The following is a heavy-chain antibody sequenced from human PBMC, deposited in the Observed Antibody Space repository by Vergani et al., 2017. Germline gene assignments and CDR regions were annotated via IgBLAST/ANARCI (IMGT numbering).Heavy chain of an antibody. J-gene: IGHJ3*02. CDR2: ISSSSSTI. D-gene: IGHD3-3*01. Sequence: EVQLVESGGGLVKPGGSLRLSCAASGFTFSSYSMNWVRQAPGKGLEWVSSISSSSSTIYYADSVKGRFTISRDNAKNSLYLQMNSLRAEDTAVYYCARDRNRYDFDAFDIWGQGTMVTVSS. V-gene: IGHV3-21*01. CDR3: ARDRNRYDFDAFDI. CDR1: GFTFSSYS.